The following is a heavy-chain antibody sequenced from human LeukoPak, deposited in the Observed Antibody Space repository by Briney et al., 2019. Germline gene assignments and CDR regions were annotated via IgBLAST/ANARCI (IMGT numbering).Heavy chain of an antibody. CDR3: ARYGSGKCKDV. V-gene: IGHV3-30*03. D-gene: IGHD3-10*01. Sequence: GGSLRLSCAASGFTFSDYIMDWVRQAPGKGLEWVAVISYDGSNKYYADSVKGRFTISRDNSKNTVYLQMNSLRTEDTAVYYCARYGSGKCKDVWGQGTTVTVSS. CDR1: GFTFSDYI. CDR2: ISYDGSNK. J-gene: IGHJ6*02.